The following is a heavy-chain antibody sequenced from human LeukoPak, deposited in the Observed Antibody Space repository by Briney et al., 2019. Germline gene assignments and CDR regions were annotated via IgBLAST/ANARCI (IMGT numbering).Heavy chain of an antibody. CDR1: GYTLTNYG. Sequence: GASVTVSCKASGYTLTNYGISWVRQAPGQGLEWMGWISTYNGNTNYAQKFQGRVIMTTDTSTSTAYMELRSLRSDDTAVYYCGRYSLPTRRTSLWTQTNCYYSARDVWGQGSSVSVSS. CDR2: ISTYNGNT. V-gene: IGHV1-18*04. CDR3: GRYSLPTRRTSLWTQTNCYYSARDV. J-gene: IGHJ6*02. D-gene: IGHD1-1*01.